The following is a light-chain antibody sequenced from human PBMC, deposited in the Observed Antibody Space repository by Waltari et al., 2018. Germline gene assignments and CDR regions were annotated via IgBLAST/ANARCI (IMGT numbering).Light chain of an antibody. CDR1: SSDAGGYNH. V-gene: IGLV2-11*01. Sequence: QSALTQPRSSSGSPGQAVTISCTGTSSDAGGYNHVAWYQHYAGKAPKLMIYDVGNRPSGVPDRFSGSKSGNTASLTISGLQAEDEADYFCCSYAGSYTWVFGGGTKLTVL. CDR3: CSYAGSYTWV. CDR2: DVG. J-gene: IGLJ3*02.